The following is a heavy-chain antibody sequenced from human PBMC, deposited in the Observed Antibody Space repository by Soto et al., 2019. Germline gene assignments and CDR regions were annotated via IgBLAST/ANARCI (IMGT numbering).Heavy chain of an antibody. V-gene: IGHV3-66*01. CDR3: ARVSGYYFDSNGYPGLAFDI. CDR2: IYSGDST. Sequence: GGSLRLSCAASGFTVSSNYMSWVRQAPGKGLEWVSIIYSGDSTFYADSVKGRFTISRDNSKNTLHLQMNSLRVEDTAVYFCARVSGYYFDSNGYPGLAFDIWGQGTMVT. J-gene: IGHJ3*02. CDR1: GFTVSSNY. D-gene: IGHD3-22*01.